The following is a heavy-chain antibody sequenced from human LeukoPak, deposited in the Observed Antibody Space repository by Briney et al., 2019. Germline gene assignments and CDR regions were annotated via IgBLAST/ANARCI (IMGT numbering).Heavy chain of an antibody. CDR1: GYTFTVYY. V-gene: IGHV1-2*02. D-gene: IGHD3-22*01. Sequence: ASVKVSCKSSGYTFTVYYMHWMRQAHAQGNERVGWINPNSGGTNYEQKFQGRVTMTRDTSISTAYMELSRLRSDDTAVYYCAREGSYDSSGYPYWGQGTLVTVSS. CDR3: AREGSYDSSGYPY. CDR2: INPNSGGT. J-gene: IGHJ4*02.